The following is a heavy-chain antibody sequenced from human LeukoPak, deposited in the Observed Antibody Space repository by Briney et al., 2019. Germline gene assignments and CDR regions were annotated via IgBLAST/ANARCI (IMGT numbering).Heavy chain of an antibody. CDR3: ARDPEYSSAAFDI. CDR2: INAGNGNT. CDR1: GYTFTIYA. J-gene: IGHJ3*02. D-gene: IGHD2-21*01. V-gene: IGHV1-3*01. Sequence: ASVKVSCKASGYTFTIYAMHWVRQAPGQRLEWMGWINAGNGNTKYSQKFQGRVTITRDTSASTAYMELSSLRSEDTAVYYCARDPEYSSAAFDIWGQGTMVTVSS.